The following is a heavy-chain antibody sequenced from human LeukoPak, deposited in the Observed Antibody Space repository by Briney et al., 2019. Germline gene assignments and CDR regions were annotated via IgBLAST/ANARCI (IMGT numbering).Heavy chain of an antibody. D-gene: IGHD3-16*01. Sequence: TSETLSLTCTVSGGSISSSSYYWGWIRQPPGKGLEWIGSIYYSGSTYYNPSLKSRVTISVDTSKNQFSLKMNSVTAADTAVYYCARESETAALGAFDIWGQGTMVTVSS. V-gene: IGHV4-39*07. CDR3: ARESETAALGAFDI. CDR2: IYYSGST. CDR1: GGSISSSSYY. J-gene: IGHJ3*02.